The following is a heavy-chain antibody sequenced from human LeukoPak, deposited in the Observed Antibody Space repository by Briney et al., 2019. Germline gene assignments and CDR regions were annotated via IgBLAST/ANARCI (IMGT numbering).Heavy chain of an antibody. CDR1: GFTFSDYY. V-gene: IGHV3-11*01. J-gene: IGHJ4*02. Sequence: GESLRLSYAASGFTFSDYYMTWIRQAPGKGLEWISYISTSAGTIYYADSVKGRFTISRDSAKNSLYLQMNSLRAEDTAVYYCARDAIDSSGFDFDYWGQGTLVTVSS. CDR3: ARDAIDSSGFDFDY. D-gene: IGHD3-22*01. CDR2: ISTSAGTI.